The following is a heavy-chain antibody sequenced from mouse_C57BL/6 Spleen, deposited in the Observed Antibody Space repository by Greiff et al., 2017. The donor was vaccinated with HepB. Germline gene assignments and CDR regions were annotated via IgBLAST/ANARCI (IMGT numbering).Heavy chain of an antibody. D-gene: IGHD1-1*01. J-gene: IGHJ2*01. Sequence: VQLQQPGAELVMPGASVKLSCKASGYTFTSYWMHWVKQRPGQGLEWIGEIDPSDSYTNYNQKFKGKSTLTVDKSSSTAYMQLCSLTSEDSAVYYCASITTVVATKGYFDYWGQGTTLTVSS. CDR2: IDPSDSYT. V-gene: IGHV1-69*01. CDR3: ASITTVVATKGYFDY. CDR1: GYTFTSYW.